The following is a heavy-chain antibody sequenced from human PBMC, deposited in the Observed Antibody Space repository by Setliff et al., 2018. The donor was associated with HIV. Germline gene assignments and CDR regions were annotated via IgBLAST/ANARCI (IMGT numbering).Heavy chain of an antibody. CDR1: GFTFSGYS. J-gene: IGHJ4*02. V-gene: IGHV3-48*01. CDR3: VRDASPDYDSGGYSAGGH. CDR2: IGGSGSAI. D-gene: IGHD3-22*01. Sequence: GGSLRLSCAASGFTFSGYSMNWVRQAPGKGLEWVSYIGGSGSAIYYADSVKGRFTISRDNAKNSLYLQLNSLRAEDTAVYYCVRDASPDYDSGGYSAGGHWGRGTLVTVSS.